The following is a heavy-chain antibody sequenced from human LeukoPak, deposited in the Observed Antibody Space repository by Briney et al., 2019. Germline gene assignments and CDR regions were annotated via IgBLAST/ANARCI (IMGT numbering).Heavy chain of an antibody. CDR2: IWSDATNR. CDR1: GFIGSHHG. J-gene: IGHJ4*01. Sequence: PGGSLRLSCAASGFIGSHHGMHGLRQAPGQGLEWVAVIWSDATNRFYADSVKGRFTISRDNSQNTVFLQMDSLRVKDTAIYYCARDAQRGFDYSNSLKYWGHGTLVTVSS. V-gene: IGHV3-33*01. D-gene: IGHD4-11*01. CDR3: ARDAQRGFDYSNSLKY.